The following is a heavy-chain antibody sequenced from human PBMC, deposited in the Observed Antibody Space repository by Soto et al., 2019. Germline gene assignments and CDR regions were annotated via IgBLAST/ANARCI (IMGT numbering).Heavy chain of an antibody. D-gene: IGHD3-3*01. CDR1: GFTFSSYG. CDR2: ISYDGSNK. Sequence: PGGSLRLSCAASGFTFSSYGMHWVRQAPGKGLEWVAVISYDGSNKYYADSVKGRFTISRDNSKNTSKNQFSLKLSSVTAADTAVYYCARELGVRWGQGTLVTVSS. CDR3: ARELGVR. J-gene: IGHJ4*02. V-gene: IGHV3-30*03.